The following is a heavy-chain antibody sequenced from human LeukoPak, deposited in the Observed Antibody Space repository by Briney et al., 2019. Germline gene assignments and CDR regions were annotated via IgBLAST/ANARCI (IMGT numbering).Heavy chain of an antibody. CDR2: INWNGGST. CDR3: ARAVWSGCSGNYYYYYMDV. V-gene: IGHV3-20*04. J-gene: IGHJ6*03. CDR1: GFTFDDYG. D-gene: IGHD3-3*01. Sequence: PGGSLRLSCAASGFTFDDYGMSWVRQAPGKGLEWVSGINWNGGSTGYADSVKGRFTISRDNAKNSLYLQMNSLRAEDTAFYYCARAVWSGCSGNYYYYYMDVWGKGTTVTVSS.